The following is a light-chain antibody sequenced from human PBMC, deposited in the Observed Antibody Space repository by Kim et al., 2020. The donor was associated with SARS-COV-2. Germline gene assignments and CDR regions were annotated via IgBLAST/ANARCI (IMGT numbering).Light chain of an antibody. CDR1: SLRNYY. V-gene: IGLV3-19*01. Sequence: AMGRTVRIKCQGGSLRNYYATWYQQKPAQAPKVVIYGKDNRPSGVPDRFSGSSSGNTAYLTITGTQAGDEADYYCNSRDSNDYVVFGGGTKVTVL. J-gene: IGLJ2*01. CDR3: NSRDSNDYVV. CDR2: GKD.